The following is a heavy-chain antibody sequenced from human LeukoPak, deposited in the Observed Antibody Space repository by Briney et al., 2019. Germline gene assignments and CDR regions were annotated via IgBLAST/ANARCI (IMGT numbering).Heavy chain of an antibody. CDR3: ARDSRQQLVLGWFDP. Sequence: ASVKVSCKASGYTFTSYYTHWVRQAPGQGLEWMGIINPSGGSTSYAQKFQGRVTMTRDMSTSTVYMELSSLRSEDTAVYYCARDSRQQLVLGWFDPWGQGTLVTVSS. CDR1: GYTFTSYY. CDR2: INPSGGST. J-gene: IGHJ5*02. D-gene: IGHD6-13*01. V-gene: IGHV1-46*01.